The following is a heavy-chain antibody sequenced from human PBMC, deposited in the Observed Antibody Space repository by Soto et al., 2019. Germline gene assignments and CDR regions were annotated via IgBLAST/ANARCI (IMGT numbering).Heavy chain of an antibody. J-gene: IGHJ4*02. CDR1: GVSIRSYF. CDR2: TYYTADT. CDR3: AGSKNRGESLDY. V-gene: IGHV4-59*01. Sequence: PSETLSLTCTVSGVSIRSYFWSWIRQPPGKGLEWIGYTYYTADTKYSPSLGSRATISADPSKKQFSLSLSPVSAADTALYFCAGSKNRGESLDYWGQGAMVTVYS. D-gene: IGHD3-10*01.